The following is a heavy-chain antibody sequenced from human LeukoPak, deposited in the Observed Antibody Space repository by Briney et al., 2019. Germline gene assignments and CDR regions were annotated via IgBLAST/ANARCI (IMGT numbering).Heavy chain of an antibody. D-gene: IGHD4-17*01. Sequence: SQTLSLTCTVSGGSISSGDYYWRWIRQPPGKGLEWIGYIYYSGSTYYNPSLKSRVTISVDTSKNQFSLKLSSVTAADTAVYYCARGADYGDYLGLFFDYWGQGTLVTVSS. V-gene: IGHV4-30-4*01. CDR3: ARGADYGDYLGLFFDY. CDR1: GGSISSGDYY. CDR2: IYYSGST. J-gene: IGHJ4*02.